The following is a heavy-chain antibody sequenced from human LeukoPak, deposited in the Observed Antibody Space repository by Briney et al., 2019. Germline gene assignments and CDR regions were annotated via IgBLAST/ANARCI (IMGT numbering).Heavy chain of an antibody. D-gene: IGHD3-22*01. CDR1: GFAFSSYS. V-gene: IGHV3-21*01. Sequence: GGSLRLSCAASGFAFSSYSMNWVRQAPGKGLEWVSSISSSSSYIYYADSVKGRFTISRDNAKNSLYLQMNSLRAEDTAVYYCARGNYYDLYYFDYWGQGTLVTVSS. CDR3: ARGNYYDLYYFDY. J-gene: IGHJ4*02. CDR2: ISSSSSYI.